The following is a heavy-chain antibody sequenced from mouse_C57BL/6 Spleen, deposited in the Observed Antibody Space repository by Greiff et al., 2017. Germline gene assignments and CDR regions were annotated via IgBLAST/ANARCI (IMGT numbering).Heavy chain of an antibody. V-gene: IGHV1-18*01. J-gene: IGHJ1*03. CDR3: ARERDSFDV. D-gene: IGHD3-3*01. CDR1: GYTFTDYN. CDR2: INPNNGGT. Sequence: EVKLQESGPELVKPGASVKIPCKASGYTFTDYNMDWVKQSHGKSLEWIGDINPNNGGTIYNQKFKGKATLTVDKSSSTAYMELRSLTSEDTAVYYCARERDSFDVWGTGTTVTVSS.